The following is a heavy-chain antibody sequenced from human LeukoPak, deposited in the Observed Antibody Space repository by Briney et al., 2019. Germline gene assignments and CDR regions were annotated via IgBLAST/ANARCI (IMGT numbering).Heavy chain of an antibody. CDR3: AREGHGVRGYYFDY. Sequence: ASVKVSCKASGGTFSSYAISWVRQAPGQGLEWMGRIIPILGIANYAQKFQGRVTITADKSTSTAYMELSSLRSEDTAVYYCAREGHGVRGYYFDYWGQGTLVTVSS. J-gene: IGHJ4*02. D-gene: IGHD3-10*01. CDR2: IIPILGIA. V-gene: IGHV1-69*04. CDR1: GGTFSSYA.